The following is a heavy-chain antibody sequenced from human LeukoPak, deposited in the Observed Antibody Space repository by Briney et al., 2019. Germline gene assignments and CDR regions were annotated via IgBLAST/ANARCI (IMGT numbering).Heavy chain of an antibody. CDR2: INHSGST. CDR3: ARGPGTIFGVVIIGMVWFDP. D-gene: IGHD3-3*01. J-gene: IGHJ5*02. Sequence: SETLSLTCAVYGGSFSGYYWSWIRQPPGKGLEWMGEINHSGSTNYNPSLKSRVTISVHTSKNQFSLKLSSVTAADTAVYYCARGPGTIFGVVIIGMVWFDPWGQGTLVTVSS. V-gene: IGHV4-34*01. CDR1: GGSFSGYY.